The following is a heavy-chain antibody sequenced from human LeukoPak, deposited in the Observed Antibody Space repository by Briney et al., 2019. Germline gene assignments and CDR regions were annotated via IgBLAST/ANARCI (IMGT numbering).Heavy chain of an antibody. V-gene: IGHV3-74*01. CDR2: ISSDGRTT. CDR3: ARRAGDYSHPYDY. Sequence: PGGSLRLSCAASGFSVSSYWMNWVRQAPGKGLVWVSRISSDGRTTSYADSVKGRFTISRDSSKNTLYLQMNSLRAEDTAVYYCARRAGDYSHPYDYWGQGTLVTVSS. D-gene: IGHD3-22*01. J-gene: IGHJ4*02. CDR1: GFSVSSYW.